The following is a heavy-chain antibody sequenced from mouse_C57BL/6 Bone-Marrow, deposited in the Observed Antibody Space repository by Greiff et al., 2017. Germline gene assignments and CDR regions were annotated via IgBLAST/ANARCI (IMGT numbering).Heavy chain of an antibody. D-gene: IGHD1-1*01. V-gene: IGHV1-55*01. J-gene: IGHJ2*01. Sequence: VQLQQPGAELVKPGASVKMSCKASGYTFTSYCITWVKQRPGQGLEWIGDIYPGSGSTNYNAKFKSKATLTVDTSSRTAYMQLSSLTSEDAAVYYCARELRSYGGQGTTLTVSA. CDR2: IYPGSGST. CDR1: GYTFTSYC. CDR3: ARELRSY.